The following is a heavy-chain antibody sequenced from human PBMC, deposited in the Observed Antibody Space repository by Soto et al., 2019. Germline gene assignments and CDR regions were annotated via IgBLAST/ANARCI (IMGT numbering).Heavy chain of an antibody. J-gene: IGHJ6*02. CDR2: IYYSGST. D-gene: IGHD3-3*01. V-gene: IGHV4-59*01. CDR3: ARDFRGHQADFWSGYYNYYYYYGMDV. Sequence: SETLSLTCTVSGGSISSYYWSWIRQPPGKGLEWIGYIYYSGSTNYNSSLKSRVTISVDTSKNQFSLKLSSVTAADTAVYYCARDFRGHQADFWSGYYNYYYYYGMDVWGQGTTVTVSS. CDR1: GGSISSYY.